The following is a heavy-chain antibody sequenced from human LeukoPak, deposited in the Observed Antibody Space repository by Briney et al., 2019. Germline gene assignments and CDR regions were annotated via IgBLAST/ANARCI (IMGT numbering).Heavy chain of an antibody. D-gene: IGHD3-10*01. J-gene: IGHJ4*02. Sequence: GGSLRLSCAASRFTFSSYSMHWVRQAPGKGLEWVAFIRYDGSNKDYADSVKGRFTISRDNSKNTLYLQMNSLRAEDTAVYYCAKDDKLLWFGELFLGSLDYWGQGTLVTVSS. CDR3: AKDDKLLWFGELFLGSLDY. CDR2: IRYDGSNK. CDR1: RFTFSSYS. V-gene: IGHV3-30*02.